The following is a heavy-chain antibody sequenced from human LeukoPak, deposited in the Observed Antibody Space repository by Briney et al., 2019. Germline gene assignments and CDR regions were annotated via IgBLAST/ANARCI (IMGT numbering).Heavy chain of an antibody. V-gene: IGHV4-34*01. J-gene: IGHJ4*02. Sequence: SETLSLTCAVSGGSLSGNYWSWIRQPPGKGLEWIGEINHSGSTNYNPSLKSRVTISVDTSKNQFSLKLSSVTAADTAVYYCARGTWNCSGGSCYSSFDYWGQGTLVTVSS. CDR1: GGSLSGNY. CDR2: INHSGST. D-gene: IGHD2-15*01. CDR3: ARGTWNCSGGSCYSSFDY.